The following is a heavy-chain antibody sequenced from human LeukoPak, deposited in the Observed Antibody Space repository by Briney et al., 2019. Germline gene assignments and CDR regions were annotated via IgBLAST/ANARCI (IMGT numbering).Heavy chain of an antibody. Sequence: PGGSLRLSCAASGFSFSNYEMNWVRQAPGKGLEWVSYITGSASIIYYADSVKGRFTISRDNAKNSLYLQMNSLRAEDTAVYYCARENYGSGSSKHFDLWGQGTLVTVSS. J-gene: IGHJ4*02. CDR1: GFSFSNYE. CDR3: ARENYGSGSSKHFDL. CDR2: ITGSASII. V-gene: IGHV3-48*03. D-gene: IGHD3-10*01.